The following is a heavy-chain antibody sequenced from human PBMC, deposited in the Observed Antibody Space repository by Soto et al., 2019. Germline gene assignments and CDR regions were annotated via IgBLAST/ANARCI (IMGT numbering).Heavy chain of an antibody. CDR3: ARDVGLDSDDFFAY. V-gene: IGHV3-23*01. J-gene: IGHJ4*02. CDR1: GFTFTSYG. CDR2: IRGDGGQT. D-gene: IGHD3-9*01. Sequence: PVGSLRLSCTASGFTFTSYGMGWVRQAPGKGLQWVSTIRGDGGQTHYTDSVKGRFSISRDNSKNTVYLQMGSLRAEDTAMYFCARDVGLDSDDFFAYWGQGTQVTVSS.